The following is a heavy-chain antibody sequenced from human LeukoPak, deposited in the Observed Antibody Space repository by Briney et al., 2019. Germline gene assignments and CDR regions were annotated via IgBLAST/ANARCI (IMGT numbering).Heavy chain of an antibody. Sequence: SETLSLTCAVYGGSFSGYYWSWIRQPPGKGLEWIGEINHSGSTNYNPSLKSRVTISVDTSKNQFSLKLSSVTAADTAVYYCSRSGPGSCSGGSCYSNYWGQGTLVTVSS. CDR1: GGSFSGYY. J-gene: IGHJ4*02. D-gene: IGHD2-15*01. V-gene: IGHV4-34*01. CDR2: INHSGST. CDR3: SRSGPGSCSGGSCYSNY.